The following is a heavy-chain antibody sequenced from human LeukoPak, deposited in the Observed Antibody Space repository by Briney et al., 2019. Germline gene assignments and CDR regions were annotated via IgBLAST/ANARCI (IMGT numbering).Heavy chain of an antibody. V-gene: IGHV4-34*01. J-gene: IGHJ4*02. CDR2: INHSGGT. Sequence: KPSETLSLTCAVYGGSFSGYYWSWIRQPPGKGLEWIGEINHSGGTNYNPFLKSRVTISVDTSKNQFSLKLSSVTAADTAVYYCARSAYYDSSGYSPRFDYWGQGTLFTVSS. D-gene: IGHD3-22*01. CDR3: ARSAYYDSSGYSPRFDY. CDR1: GGSFSGYY.